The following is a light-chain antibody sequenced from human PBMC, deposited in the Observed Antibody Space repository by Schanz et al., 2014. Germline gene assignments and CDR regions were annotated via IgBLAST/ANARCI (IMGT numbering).Light chain of an antibody. CDR3: QQSYSSQT. CDR2: DAS. V-gene: IGKV1-5*01. J-gene: IGKJ1*01. CDR1: QNINTW. Sequence: DIQMTQSPSTLSASVGDRVTISCRASQNINTWLAWYQQKPGKAPKLLISDASSLESGVPSRFSGSGSGTYFTLTISSLQPEDFATYYCQQSYSSQTFGQGTKVEIK.